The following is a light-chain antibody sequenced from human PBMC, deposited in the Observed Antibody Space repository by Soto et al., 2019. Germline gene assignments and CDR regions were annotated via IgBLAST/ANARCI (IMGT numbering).Light chain of an antibody. Sequence: EIVLTQSPGTLSLSPGERATLSCRASQSVSSSYLAWYQQKPGQAPRLLIYGASSRATGIPDRFSGSGSGTDFTLTISRLEPEDFAVYYCQKYNYWPLAFGQGTRVEVK. V-gene: IGKV3-20*01. J-gene: IGKJ1*01. CDR3: QKYNYWPLA. CDR1: QSVSSSY. CDR2: GAS.